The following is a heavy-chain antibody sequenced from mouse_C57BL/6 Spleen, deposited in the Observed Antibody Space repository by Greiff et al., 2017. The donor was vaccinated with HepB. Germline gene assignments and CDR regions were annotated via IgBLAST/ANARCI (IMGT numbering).Heavy chain of an antibody. D-gene: IGHD4-1*01. Sequence: QVQLQQSGAELVMPGASVKLSCKASGYTFTSYWMHWVKQRPGQGLEWIGEIDPSDSYTNYNQKFKGKSTLTVDKSSSTAYMQLSSLTSEDSAVYYCARSLTGRDAMDYWGQGTSVTVSS. J-gene: IGHJ4*01. CDR1: GYTFTSYW. CDR2: IDPSDSYT. V-gene: IGHV1-69*01. CDR3: ARSLTGRDAMDY.